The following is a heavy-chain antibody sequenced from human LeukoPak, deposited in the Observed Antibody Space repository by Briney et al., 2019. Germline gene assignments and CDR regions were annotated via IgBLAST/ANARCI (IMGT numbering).Heavy chain of an antibody. D-gene: IGHD3-10*01. CDR3: ARGRGLWFGEIDY. CDR2: INHSGST. V-gene: IGHV4-34*01. J-gene: IGHJ4*02. Sequence: PSETLSLTCAVYGGSFSGYYWSWIRQPPGKGLEWIGEINHSGSTNYNPSLKSRVTISVDTPKNQFSLKLSSVTAADTAVYYCARGRGLWFGEIDYWGQGTLVTVSS. CDR1: GGSFSGYY.